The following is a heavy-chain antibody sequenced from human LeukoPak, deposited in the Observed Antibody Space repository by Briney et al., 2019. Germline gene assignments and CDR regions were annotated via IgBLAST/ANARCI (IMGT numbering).Heavy chain of an antibody. J-gene: IGHJ4*02. Sequence: GGSLRLSCAASGFTFSSSGMHWVRQAPGKGLEWVAVIWYDGSDKYSADSVKGRFTISRDNSKNTLYLQMNSLRAEDTAVYYCASAPCGSGTFLDYWGQGTLVTVSS. CDR3: ASAPCGSGTFLDY. CDR1: GFTFSSSG. V-gene: IGHV3-33*01. D-gene: IGHD3-10*01. CDR2: IWYDGSDK.